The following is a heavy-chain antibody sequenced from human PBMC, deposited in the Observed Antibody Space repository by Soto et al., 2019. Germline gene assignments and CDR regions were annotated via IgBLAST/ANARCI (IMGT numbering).Heavy chain of an antibody. CDR2: ISCSSSYT. D-gene: IGHD1-1*01. CDR1: GFTFSDYY. Sequence: GGSLRLSCAASGFTFSDYYMSWIRQAPGKGLEWVSYISCSSSYTNYADSVKGRFTISRDNAKNSLYLQMNSLRAEDTAVYYCARVGTSSAGYYYGMDVWGQGTTVTVSS. CDR3: ARVGTSSAGYYYGMDV. V-gene: IGHV3-11*06. J-gene: IGHJ6*02.